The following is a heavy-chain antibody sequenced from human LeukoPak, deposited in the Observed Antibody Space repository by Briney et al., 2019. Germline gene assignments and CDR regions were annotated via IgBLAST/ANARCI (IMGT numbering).Heavy chain of an antibody. J-gene: IGHJ6*03. Sequence: GGTLRLSCTASGFTFSSYSMNWVRQAPGKGLEWVSSITSSSNYIYYADSVKGRFTISRDNANKSLYLQMNSLRAEDTAVYYCARASRSLRYFDWPYDKYYLDVWGKGTTVTVSS. CDR2: ITSSSNYI. D-gene: IGHD3-9*01. CDR3: ARASRSLRYFDWPYDKYYLDV. CDR1: GFTFSSYS. V-gene: IGHV3-21*01.